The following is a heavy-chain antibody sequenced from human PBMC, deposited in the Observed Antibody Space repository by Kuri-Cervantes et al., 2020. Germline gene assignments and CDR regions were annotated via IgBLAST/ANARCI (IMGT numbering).Heavy chain of an antibody. D-gene: IGHD3-3*01. V-gene: IGHV4-59*12. J-gene: IGHJ6*02. CDR3: ARSPVRGFGVVIIDGMDV. CDR2: IYYSGST. CDR1: GGSISSYY. Sequence: GSLRLSCTVSGGSISSYYWSWIRQPPGKGLEWIGYIYYSGSTNYNPSLKSRVTISVDTSKNQFSLKLSSVTAADTAVYYCARSPVRGFGVVIIDGMDVWGQGTTVTVSS.